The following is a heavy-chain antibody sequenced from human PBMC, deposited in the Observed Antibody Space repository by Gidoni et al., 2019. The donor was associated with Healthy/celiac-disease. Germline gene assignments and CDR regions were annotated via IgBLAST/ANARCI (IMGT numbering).Heavy chain of an antibody. CDR1: GFTFSSYA. D-gene: IGHD3-22*01. CDR2: ISGSGGST. J-gene: IGHJ4*02. Sequence: EVQLLESGGGLVQPGGSLRLSCAASGFTFSSYAMSWVRQAPGKGLEWVSAISGSGGSTYYADSVKGRFTISRDNSKNTLYLQMNSQRAEDTAVYYCAKGKSRITMIVVPILTHWGQGTLVTVSS. V-gene: IGHV3-23*01. CDR3: AKGKSRITMIVVPILTH.